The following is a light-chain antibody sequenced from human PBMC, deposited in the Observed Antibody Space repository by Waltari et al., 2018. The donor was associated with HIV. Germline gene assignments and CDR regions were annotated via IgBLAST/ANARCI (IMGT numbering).Light chain of an antibody. J-gene: IGLJ2*01. CDR3: YSATDDYRVV. V-gene: IGLV3-27*01. Sequence: SYELTQPSSVSVSPGQTARITCSGDVLAKKHARWCQQKSGQAPLVVIYKDTERPSEIPERFSGSSSGTTVTLTINGAQVEDEADYYCYSATDDYRVVFGGGTQLTVL. CDR1: VLAKKH. CDR2: KDT.